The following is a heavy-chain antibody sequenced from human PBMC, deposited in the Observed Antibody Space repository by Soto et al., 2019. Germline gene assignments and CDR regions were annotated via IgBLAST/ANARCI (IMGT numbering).Heavy chain of an antibody. CDR2: ISAYNGNT. V-gene: IGHV1-18*01. CDR1: GYTFTSYG. Sequence: ASVKVSCKASGYTFTSYGMNWVRQAPGRGLDWMGWISAYNGNTKYAQDLQGRVTMTTDTSTSTAYMELRSLRSDDTAVYYCARFSGGSYNTYYFYYGMDVWGQGTTVTVCS. CDR3: ARFSGGSYNTYYFYYGMDV. D-gene: IGHD2-15*01. J-gene: IGHJ6*02.